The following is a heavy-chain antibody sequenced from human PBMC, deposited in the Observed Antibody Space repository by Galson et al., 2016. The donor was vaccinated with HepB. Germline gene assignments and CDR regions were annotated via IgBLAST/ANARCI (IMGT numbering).Heavy chain of an antibody. Sequence: SLILSCAASGFSFDRFAMSWVRQAPGRALEWVSAINGRGDDTYYADSVRGRVIMSRDNSKNTLYLQLDRLSADDTAIYFCAKDVGQGRLYLDSWGRGTPVSVSS. D-gene: IGHD1-26*01. CDR3: AKDVGQGRLYLDS. V-gene: IGHV3-23*01. J-gene: IGHJ4*02. CDR1: GFSFDRFA. CDR2: INGRGDDT.